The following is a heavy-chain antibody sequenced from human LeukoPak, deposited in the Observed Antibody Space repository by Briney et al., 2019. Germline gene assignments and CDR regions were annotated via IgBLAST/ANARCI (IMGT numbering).Heavy chain of an antibody. J-gene: IGHJ4*02. CDR2: IYSDEDT. Sequence: GGSLRPSCAASGFTVSSTYMSWVRQPPGRGVEWVSIIYSDEDTYYADSVKGRFAISRDNSKNMVYLQMNSLRAEDTATYYCARDPEWSGGYWGQGTLVTVSS. V-gene: IGHV3-53*01. D-gene: IGHD3-3*01. CDR3: ARDPEWSGGY. CDR1: GFTVSSTY.